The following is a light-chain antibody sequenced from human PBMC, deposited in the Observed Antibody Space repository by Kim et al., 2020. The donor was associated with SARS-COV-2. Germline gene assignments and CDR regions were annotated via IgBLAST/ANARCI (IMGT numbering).Light chain of an antibody. CDR1: SSNIGNNY. Sequence: QAVVTQPPSVSAAPGQKVTISCSGSSSNIGNNYVSWYQQLPGTAPKLLIYDNNKRPSGIPDRFSGSKSGTSATLRITGLQPADEADYYCGTWDSSLSAVVFGGGTQLTVL. CDR3: GTWDSSLSAVV. J-gene: IGLJ2*01. CDR2: DNN. V-gene: IGLV1-51*01.